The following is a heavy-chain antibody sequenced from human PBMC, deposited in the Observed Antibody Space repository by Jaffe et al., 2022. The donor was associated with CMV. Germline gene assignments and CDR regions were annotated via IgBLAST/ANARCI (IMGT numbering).Heavy chain of an antibody. CDR3: ARMGYSYGRNYYYYYGMDV. Sequence: QVTLKESGPVLVKPTETLTLTCTVSGFSLSNARMGVSWIRQPPGKALEWLAHIFSNDEKSYSTSLKSRLTISKDTSKSQVVLTMTNMDPVDTATYYCARMGYSYGRNYYYYYGMDVWGQGTTVTVSS. CDR2: IFSNDEK. D-gene: IGHD5-18*01. CDR1: GFSLSNARMG. J-gene: IGHJ6*02. V-gene: IGHV2-26*01.